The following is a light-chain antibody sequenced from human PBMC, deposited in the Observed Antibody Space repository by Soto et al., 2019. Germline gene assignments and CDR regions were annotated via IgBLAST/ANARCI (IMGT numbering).Light chain of an antibody. J-gene: IGKJ1*01. V-gene: IGKV3-20*01. Sequence: EVVLTQSPGTLSLSPGERVTLSCRASQSVASSYLAWYQQKPGRAPRLLFYSASSRATGIPDRFSGSGSGTDFTFTISRLEPEDFAVNYCHHFGSLPETFGQGPNVE. CDR1: QSVASSY. CDR2: SAS. CDR3: HHFGSLPET.